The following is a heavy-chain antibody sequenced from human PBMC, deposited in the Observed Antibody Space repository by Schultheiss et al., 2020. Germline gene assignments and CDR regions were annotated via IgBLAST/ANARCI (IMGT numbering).Heavy chain of an antibody. CDR1: GGSISSYY. J-gene: IGHJ2*01. CDR3: ARQPYSNWYFDL. CDR2: IYYSGST. Sequence: SATLSLTCTVSGGSISSYYWSWIRQPPGKGLEWIGYIYYSGSTYYNPSLKSRVTISVDTSKNTFSLNLNSLTAADTAVYYCARQPYSNWYFDLWGRGTLVTVSS. D-gene: IGHD4-11*01. V-gene: IGHV4-59*01.